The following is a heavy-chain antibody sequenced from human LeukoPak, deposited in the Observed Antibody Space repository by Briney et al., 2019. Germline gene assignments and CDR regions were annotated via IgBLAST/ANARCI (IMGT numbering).Heavy chain of an antibody. CDR3: ARSLSNRLLSQYNWFDL. Sequence: GGSLRLSCAASGFTFSPYWMSWVRQAPGKGLEWVANIKQDGSEKYYVDSVKGRFTTSRDNAKNSLYLQMDSLRAEDTAIYYCARSLSNRLLSQYNWFDLWGQGTLVTVSS. CDR1: GFTFSPYW. D-gene: IGHD1-14*01. V-gene: IGHV3-7*01. CDR2: IKQDGSEK. J-gene: IGHJ5*02.